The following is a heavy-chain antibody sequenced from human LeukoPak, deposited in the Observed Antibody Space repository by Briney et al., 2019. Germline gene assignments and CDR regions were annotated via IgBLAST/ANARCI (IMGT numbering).Heavy chain of an antibody. CDR2: ISSSGSTI. CDR3: ARDSKTFDP. V-gene: IGHV3-48*03. J-gene: IGHJ5*02. Sequence: PGGSLRLSCAASGFVFSNYEMNWVRQAPGRGLEWVSYISSSGSTIFYADSVKGRFTISRDNAKNSLFLQMNSLRAEDTAVYYCARDSKTFDPWGQGTLVTVSS. CDR1: GFVFSNYE.